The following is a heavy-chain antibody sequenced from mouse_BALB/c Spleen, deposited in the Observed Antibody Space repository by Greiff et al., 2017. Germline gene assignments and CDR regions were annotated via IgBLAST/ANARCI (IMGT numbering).Heavy chain of an antibody. Sequence: VQLKQSGGGLVQPGGSRKLSCAASGFTFSSFGMHWVRQAPEKGLEWVAYISSGSSTIYYADTVKGRFTISRDNPKNTLFLQMTSLRSEDTAMYYCARWGSYWYFDVWGAGTTVTVSS. J-gene: IGHJ1*01. CDR2: ISSGSSTI. D-gene: IGHD1-1*01. CDR3: ARWGSYWYFDV. V-gene: IGHV5-17*02. CDR1: GFTFSSFG.